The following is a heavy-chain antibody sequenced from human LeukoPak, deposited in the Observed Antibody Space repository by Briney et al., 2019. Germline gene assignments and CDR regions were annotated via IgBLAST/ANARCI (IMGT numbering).Heavy chain of an antibody. V-gene: IGHV4-30-2*01. CDR1: GGSISSGGYS. CDR3: ARISTVTYMDY. D-gene: IGHD4-17*01. CDR2: IYHSGST. Sequence: SETLSLICAVSGGSISSGGYSWSWIRQPPGKGLEWIGYIYHSGSTNYNPSLKSRVTISVDKSKNQFSLKLSSVTAADTAVYYCARISTVTYMDYWGQGTLVTVSS. J-gene: IGHJ4*02.